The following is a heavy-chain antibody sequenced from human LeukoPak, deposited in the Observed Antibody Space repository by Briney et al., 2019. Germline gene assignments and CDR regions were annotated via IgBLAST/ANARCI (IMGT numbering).Heavy chain of an antibody. V-gene: IGHV3-23*01. J-gene: IGHJ4*02. CDR1: GFTFSSYA. CDR2: ISGGGGST. Sequence: GGSLRLSCAASGFTFSSYAMSWVRRAPGKGLEWVSAISGGGGSTYYADSVKGRFTISRDNSKNTLFLQVNSLRAEDTAVYYCASDYGSGSYRLYYFDYWGQGTLVTVSS. CDR3: ASDYGSGSYRLYYFDY. D-gene: IGHD3-10*01.